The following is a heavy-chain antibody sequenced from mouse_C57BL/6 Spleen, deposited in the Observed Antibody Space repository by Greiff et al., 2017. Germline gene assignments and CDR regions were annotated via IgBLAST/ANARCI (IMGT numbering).Heavy chain of an antibody. CDR2: IDPEDGET. D-gene: IGHD1-1*01. J-gene: IGHJ3*01. CDR3: ARNPYYYYGSSWFAY. CDR1: GFNIQDYY. V-gene: IGHV14-2*01. Sequence: VQLQQSGAELVKPGASVTLSCTASGFNIQDYYLHWVKQRTEQGLEWIGRIDPEDGETKYAPKFQGKATITPDTSANTAYLQLSSLTSEDTAVYYCARNPYYYYGSSWFAYWGQGTLVTVSA.